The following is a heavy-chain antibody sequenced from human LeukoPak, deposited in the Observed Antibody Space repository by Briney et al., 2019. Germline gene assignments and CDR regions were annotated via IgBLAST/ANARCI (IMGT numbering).Heavy chain of an antibody. CDR1: GGTFSSYA. Sequence: SVKVSCKASGGTFSSYAISWVRQAPGQGLEWMGGIIPIFGTANYAQKFQGRVTITTDESTSTAYMELSSLRSEDTAVYYCARPLAYNWNFGWFDPWGQGTLVTVSS. CDR3: ARPLAYNWNFGWFDP. CDR2: IIPIFGTA. D-gene: IGHD1-7*01. J-gene: IGHJ5*02. V-gene: IGHV1-69*05.